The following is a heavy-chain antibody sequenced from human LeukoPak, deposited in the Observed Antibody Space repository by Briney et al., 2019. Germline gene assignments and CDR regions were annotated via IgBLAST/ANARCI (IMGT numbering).Heavy chain of an antibody. V-gene: IGHV3-23*01. CDR2: ISGSGGST. J-gene: IGHJ4*02. D-gene: IGHD2-21*02. Sequence: PGGSLRLSCAASGFTFSSYAMSWVRQAPGKGLEWVSAISGSGGSTYYADSVKGRFTISRDNSKNTLYLQMNSLRAEDTAVYYCANRFCGGDCYEFDSWGQGTLVTVSS. CDR3: ANRFCGGDCYEFDS. CDR1: GFTFSSYA.